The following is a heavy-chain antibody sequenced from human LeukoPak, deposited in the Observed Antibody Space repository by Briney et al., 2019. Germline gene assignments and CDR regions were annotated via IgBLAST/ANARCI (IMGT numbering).Heavy chain of an antibody. J-gene: IGHJ4*02. D-gene: IGHD6-19*01. Sequence: GGSLRLSCAASGFTFSNAWMSWVRQAPGKGLEWVSYISSSGSTIYYADSVKGRFTISRDNAKNSLYLQMNSLRAEDTAVYYCARETVAGVRYYFDYWGQGTLVTVSS. CDR2: ISSSGSTI. CDR3: ARETVAGVRYYFDY. V-gene: IGHV3-11*04. CDR1: GFTFSNAW.